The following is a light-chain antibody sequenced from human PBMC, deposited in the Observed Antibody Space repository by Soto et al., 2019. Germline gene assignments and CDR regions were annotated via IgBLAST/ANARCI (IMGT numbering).Light chain of an antibody. J-gene: IGLJ2*01. CDR1: SSNIGAGYD. CDR3: QSYDSSLGGYVV. CDR2: GNS. V-gene: IGLV1-40*01. Sequence: QAVLTQQPSLSVAPGQRVTISCTGSSSNIGAGYDVHWYQQLPGTAPKLLIYGNSNRPSGVPDRFSGSKSGTSASLAITGLQAEDEEDYYDQSYDSSLGGYVVFGGGTKLTVL.